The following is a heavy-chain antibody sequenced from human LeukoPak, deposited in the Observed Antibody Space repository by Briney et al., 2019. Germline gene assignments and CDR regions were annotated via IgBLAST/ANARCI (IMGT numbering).Heavy chain of an antibody. D-gene: IGHD3-10*01. CDR2: IYPGDSDT. Sequence: GESLKISCKGSAYSFTSYWIGWVRQMPGKGLEWMGIIYPGDSDTRYSPSFQGQVTISADKSISTAYLQWSSLKASDTAIYYCARRMYYYGSGSYFPFDYWGQGTLVTVSS. J-gene: IGHJ4*02. CDR3: ARRMYYYGSGSYFPFDY. CDR1: AYSFTSYW. V-gene: IGHV5-51*01.